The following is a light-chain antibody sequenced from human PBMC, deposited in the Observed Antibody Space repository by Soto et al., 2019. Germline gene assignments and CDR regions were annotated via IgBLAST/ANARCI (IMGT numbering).Light chain of an antibody. Sequence: EIVMTQSPATLSVSPGERATLSCRASQSVSSKLAWYQQKPGQAPRLLIYGASTRATGVPARFSGSGSGTEFTPTISSLQSEDFAVYYGQQYNNWPPITFGQGTRLEMK. CDR2: GAS. CDR3: QQYNNWPPIT. CDR1: QSVSSK. V-gene: IGKV3-15*01. J-gene: IGKJ5*01.